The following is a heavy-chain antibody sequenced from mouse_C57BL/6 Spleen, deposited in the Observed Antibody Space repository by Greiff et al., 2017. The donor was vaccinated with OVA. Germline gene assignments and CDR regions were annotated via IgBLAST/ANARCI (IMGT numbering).Heavy chain of an antibody. CDR3: ARSTMVTLYFDY. D-gene: IGHD2-2*01. CDR2: ISDGGSYT. J-gene: IGHJ2*01. CDR1: GFTFSSYA. Sequence: EVHLVESGGGLVKPGGSLKLSCAASGFTFSSYAMSWVRQTPETRLEWVATISDGGSYTYYPDNVKGRFTISRDNAKNNLYLQMSHLKSEDTAMDYCARSTMVTLYFDYWGQGTTLTVSS. V-gene: IGHV5-4*01.